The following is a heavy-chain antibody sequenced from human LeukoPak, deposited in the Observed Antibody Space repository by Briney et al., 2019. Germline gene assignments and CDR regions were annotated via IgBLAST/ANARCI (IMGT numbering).Heavy chain of an antibody. CDR1: GFTFSSYE. J-gene: IGHJ5*02. Sequence: WGSLRLSCAASGFTFSSYEMNWVRQAPGKGLEWVSYISSSGSTIYYADSVKGRFTISRDNAKNSLYLQMNSLRAEDTAVYYCARDLSYSGSYGTWGQGTLVTVSS. CDR2: ISSSGSTI. V-gene: IGHV3-48*03. D-gene: IGHD1-26*01. CDR3: ARDLSYSGSYGT.